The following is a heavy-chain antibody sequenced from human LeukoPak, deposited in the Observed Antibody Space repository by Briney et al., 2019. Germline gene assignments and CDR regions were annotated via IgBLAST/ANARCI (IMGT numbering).Heavy chain of an antibody. J-gene: IGHJ4*02. Sequence: GPSLRLAWAASGFSFISYCTHSVRQPPGNWLGWVSPINSDGSSTTYADCVKGRLTISRDNAKTTLYLQMNSLRAEDTAVYYCARSTTMYSSGWNGLDYWGQGTLVTVSS. CDR1: GFSFISYC. V-gene: IGHV3-74*01. D-gene: IGHD6-19*01. CDR3: ARSTTMYSSGWNGLDY. CDR2: INSDGSST.